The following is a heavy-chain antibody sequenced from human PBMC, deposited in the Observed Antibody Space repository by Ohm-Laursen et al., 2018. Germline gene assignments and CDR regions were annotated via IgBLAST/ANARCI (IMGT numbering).Heavy chain of an antibody. Sequence: ASVKVSCKISGYGLSQVSMHWVRQAPGKGLEWMGGFDPEDGETVYAQEFEGRVTMTEDISSETAFLEVTSLRSEDTAVYYCATRRLPDYSDYVGRLYYYGLDVWGQGTTVIVSS. V-gene: IGHV1-24*01. CDR2: FDPEDGET. CDR3: ATRRLPDYSDYVGRLYYYGLDV. J-gene: IGHJ6*02. CDR1: GYGLSQVS. D-gene: IGHD4-11*01.